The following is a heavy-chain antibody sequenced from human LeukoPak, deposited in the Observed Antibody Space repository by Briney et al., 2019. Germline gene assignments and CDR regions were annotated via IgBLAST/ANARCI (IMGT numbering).Heavy chain of an antibody. V-gene: IGHV4-59*01. CDR2: IYYSGST. Sequence: SETLSLACSVSGGSISSYYWSWMRQPPGKGLEWIGYIYYSGSTDYNPSLKSRVTISLDTSKNQFSLKLTSVTAADTAVYYCARDQGSWWFDPWGQGTLVTVSS. D-gene: IGHD3-10*01. CDR1: GGSISSYY. CDR3: ARDQGSWWFDP. J-gene: IGHJ5*02.